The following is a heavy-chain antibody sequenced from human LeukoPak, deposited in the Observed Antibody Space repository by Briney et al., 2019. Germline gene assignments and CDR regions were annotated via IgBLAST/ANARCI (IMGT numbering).Heavy chain of an antibody. CDR2: ISYDGNSK. CDR1: GFTFSSYS. J-gene: IGHJ6*02. V-gene: IGHV3-30*03. CDR3: ARVTTSTKYYSGMDV. Sequence: GGSLRLSCAASGFTFSSYSMNWVRQAPGKGLEWAALISYDGNSKYYADSVKGRFTISRDNSRNTVSLQMVSLRAEDTAVYYCARVTTSTKYYSGMDVWGQGTTVTVSS. D-gene: IGHD1-14*01.